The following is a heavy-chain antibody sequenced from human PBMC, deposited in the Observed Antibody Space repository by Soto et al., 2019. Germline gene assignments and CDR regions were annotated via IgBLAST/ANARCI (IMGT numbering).Heavy chain of an antibody. D-gene: IGHD1-1*01. Sequence: QVQLVQSGAEVKKPGASVKVSCKASGYTFTSYDINWVRQATGQGLEWMGWMNPNSGNTGYAQKSRGRVTMTRNTSISTAYMELSSLRSEETAVYYCARERTGTTSMDVWGQGTTVTVSS. CDR1: GYTFTSYD. J-gene: IGHJ6*02. CDR3: ARERTGTTSMDV. CDR2: MNPNSGNT. V-gene: IGHV1-8*01.